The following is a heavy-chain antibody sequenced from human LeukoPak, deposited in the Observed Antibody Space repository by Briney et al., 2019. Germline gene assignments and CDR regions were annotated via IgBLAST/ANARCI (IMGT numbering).Heavy chain of an antibody. CDR1: GFTFSSYA. D-gene: IGHD5-12*01. Sequence: PGGSLRLSCAASGFTFSSYAMSWVRQAPGKGLEWVSSISSSSSYIYYADSVKGRFTISRDNAKNSLYLQMNSLRAEDTAVYYCARLVMVATMEYFDYWGQGTLVTVSS. V-gene: IGHV3-21*01. J-gene: IGHJ4*02. CDR3: ARLVMVATMEYFDY. CDR2: ISSSSSYI.